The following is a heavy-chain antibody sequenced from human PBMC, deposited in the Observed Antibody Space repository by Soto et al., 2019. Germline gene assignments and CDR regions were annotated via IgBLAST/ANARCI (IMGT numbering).Heavy chain of an antibody. CDR2: ISYDGSNK. Sequence: QVQLVESGGGVVQPGRSLRLSCAASGFTFSSYGMHWVRQAPGKGLEWVAVISYDGSNKYYADSVKGRFTISRDNSKNTLYLQMNSLRAEDTAVYYCANDAYSGYDPKGSSSWRYYYYGMDVWGQGTTVTVSS. J-gene: IGHJ6*02. V-gene: IGHV3-30*18. D-gene: IGHD5-12*01. CDR3: ANDAYSGYDPKGSSSWRYYYYGMDV. CDR1: GFTFSSYG.